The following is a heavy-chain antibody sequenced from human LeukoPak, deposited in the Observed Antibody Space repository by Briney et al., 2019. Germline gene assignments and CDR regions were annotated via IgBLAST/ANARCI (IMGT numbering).Heavy chain of an antibody. CDR1: GGSFSGYY. CDR3: AGQYCSSTSCYVDY. J-gene: IGHJ4*02. Sequence: PSETLSLTCAVYGGSFSGYYWCWIRQPPGKGLEWIGEINHSGSTNYNPSLKSRVTISVDTSKNQFSLKLSSVTAADTAVYYCAGQYCSSTSCYVDYWGQGTLVTVSS. CDR2: INHSGST. D-gene: IGHD2-2*01. V-gene: IGHV4-34*01.